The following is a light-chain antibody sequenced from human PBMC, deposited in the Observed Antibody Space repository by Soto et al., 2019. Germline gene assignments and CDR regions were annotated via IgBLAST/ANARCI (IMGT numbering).Light chain of an antibody. J-gene: IGKJ2*01. CDR1: QSVSSRN. CDR3: LRYGDSPPADT. CDR2: GAS. V-gene: IGKV3-20*01. Sequence: EIVLTQSPGTVSLSPGERATLSCRASQSVSSRNLAWYRQKPGQAPSLLIFGASNRATGIPDRFSGSGSGTDVTLPISRLEPEECAVYYCLRYGDSPPADTFGQGTKLEI.